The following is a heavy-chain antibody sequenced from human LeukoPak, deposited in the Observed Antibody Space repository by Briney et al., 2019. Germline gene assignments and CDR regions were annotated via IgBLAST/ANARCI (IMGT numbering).Heavy chain of an antibody. CDR3: ARMGSDGMDV. Sequence: SETLSLTCTVSGGSISSDYWSWIRQPPGKGLEWIGYIYYSGNTNHNPSLKSRVTISVDTSKNQFSLKLSSVTAADTAVYYCARMGSDGMDVWGQGTTVTVSS. V-gene: IGHV4-59*01. CDR1: GGSISSDY. CDR2: IYYSGNT. D-gene: IGHD5-24*01. J-gene: IGHJ6*02.